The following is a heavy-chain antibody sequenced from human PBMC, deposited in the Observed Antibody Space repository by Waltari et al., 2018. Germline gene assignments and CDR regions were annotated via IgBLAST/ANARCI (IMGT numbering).Heavy chain of an antibody. D-gene: IGHD6-19*01. CDR3: ATEPAPGAGINY. Sequence: EMQLVESGGGFVQPGGSLRLPCLASGFTFGVFSMHWIRQAPGKGLEWVAYISASRAAIYYAESVKGRFTISRDNAKNSLFLQMTNLGVEDTAVYYCATEPAPGAGINYWGQGILVTVSS. V-gene: IGHV3-48*01. CDR1: GFTFGVFS. J-gene: IGHJ4*02. CDR2: ISASRAAI.